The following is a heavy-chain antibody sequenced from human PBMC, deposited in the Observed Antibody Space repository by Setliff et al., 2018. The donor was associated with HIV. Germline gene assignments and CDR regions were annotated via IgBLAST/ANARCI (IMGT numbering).Heavy chain of an antibody. CDR3: ARMKWGGSAAAGWDY. CDR1: GGTFRNFA. J-gene: IGHJ4*02. V-gene: IGHV1-69*13. CDR2: IIPIFGTA. Sequence: ASVKVSCKASGGTFRNFAINWVRQAPGQGLQWVGGIIPIFGTANYAQKLQGRVTITADESTTTAYMELSSLISEDTALYYCARMKWGGSAAAGWDYWGQGTQVTVSS. D-gene: IGHD6-13*01.